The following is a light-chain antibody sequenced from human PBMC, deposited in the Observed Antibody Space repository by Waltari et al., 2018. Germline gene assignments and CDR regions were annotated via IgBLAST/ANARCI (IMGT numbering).Light chain of an antibody. J-gene: IGLJ3*02. Sequence: QSALTQPPSVSGSPGQSVTISCTATSSDFGTYNRVSWYQQSPGTAPKLMIYDVTNRPSGVPHRFSGSKSGNTASLTISGLPAEDEADYYCSSPTTSITWVFGGGTKLTVL. CDR1: SSDFGTYNR. CDR2: DVT. CDR3: SSPTTSITWV. V-gene: IGLV2-18*02.